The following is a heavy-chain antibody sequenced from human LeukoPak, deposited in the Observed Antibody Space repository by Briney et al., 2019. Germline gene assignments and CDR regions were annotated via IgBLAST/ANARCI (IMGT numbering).Heavy chain of an antibody. D-gene: IGHD1-26*01. CDR2: ISSSTTYI. V-gene: IGHV3-21*01. J-gene: IGHJ4*02. CDR3: ARDGELNAGFAEKDY. CDR1: AFTFSNYN. Sequence: SGGSLRLSCAASAFTFSNYNMNWVRQAPGKGLEWVSSISSSTTYIFYADSVKGRFTISRDNSKNTLYLQMNSLRAEDTAVYYCARDGELNAGFAEKDYWGQGTLVTVSS.